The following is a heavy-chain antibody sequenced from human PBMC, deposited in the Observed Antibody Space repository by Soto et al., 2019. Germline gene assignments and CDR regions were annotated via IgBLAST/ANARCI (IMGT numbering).Heavy chain of an antibody. Sequence: SETLSLTCTVSGGSISSYYWSWIRQPPGKGLEWIGYIYYSGSTNYNPSLKSRVTISVDSSKNQFSLKLDSVTAADTAVYYCARLGGYYQAFDSWGQGTPVTVSS. J-gene: IGHJ4*02. D-gene: IGHD3-22*01. CDR3: ARLGGYYQAFDS. CDR1: GGSISSYY. V-gene: IGHV4-59*08. CDR2: IYYSGST.